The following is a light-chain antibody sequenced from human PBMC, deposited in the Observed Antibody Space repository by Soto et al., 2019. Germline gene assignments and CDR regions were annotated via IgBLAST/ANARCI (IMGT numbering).Light chain of an antibody. V-gene: IGKV3-20*01. CDR1: QSISSSF. Sequence: EILVTQSPGILSLSPGERASLSCGASQSISSSFLAWYQQKPGQAPRLLIYGASSRATGIPDRFSGTGSETDFTLTISRLEPEDFAVYYCQQYDNSPITFGQGTRLEIK. CDR2: GAS. J-gene: IGKJ5*01. CDR3: QQYDNSPIT.